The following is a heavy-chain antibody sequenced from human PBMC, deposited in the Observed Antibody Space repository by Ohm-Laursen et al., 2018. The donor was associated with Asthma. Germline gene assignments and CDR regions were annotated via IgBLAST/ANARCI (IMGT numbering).Heavy chain of an antibody. J-gene: IGHJ6*02. D-gene: IGHD3-10*01. V-gene: IGHV1-2*06. CDR1: GYTFTGYY. CDR3: ARDSGKDYYYYGMDV. Sequence: SVKVSCKASGYTFTGYYMHWVRQAPGQGLEWMGRINPNSGGTNYAQKFQGRVTITRDTSASTAYMELSSLRSEDTAVYYCARDSGKDYYYYGMDVWGQGTTVTVSS. CDR2: INPNSGGT.